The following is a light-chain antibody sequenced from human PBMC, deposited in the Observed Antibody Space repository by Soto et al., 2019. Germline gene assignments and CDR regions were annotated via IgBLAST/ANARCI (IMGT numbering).Light chain of an antibody. CDR2: GNS. CDR1: RSNIGAGYD. V-gene: IGLV1-40*01. CDR3: QSYDVTLSAV. Sequence: QSVLTQPPSVSGAPGQRVTISCTGSRSNIGAGYDVHWYQQLPGTAPKLLIYGNSNRPSGVPDRFSGSKSGTSASLAITGLQAEDEADYYCQSYDVTLSAVFGGGTKVTVL. J-gene: IGLJ2*01.